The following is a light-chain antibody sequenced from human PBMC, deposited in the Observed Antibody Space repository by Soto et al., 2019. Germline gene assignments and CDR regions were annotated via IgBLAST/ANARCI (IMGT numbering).Light chain of an antibody. CDR3: SSYTTSSTYV. V-gene: IGLV2-14*03. CDR1: SSDVGAFNY. Sequence: QSALTQSASVSGSPGQSIAISCTGTSSDVGAFNYVSWYQQHPGKAPKLLLYDVSNRPSGVSSRFSGSKPGNTASLTISGLQAEDEADYYCSSYTTSSTYVFGSGTKLTVL. CDR2: DVS. J-gene: IGLJ1*01.